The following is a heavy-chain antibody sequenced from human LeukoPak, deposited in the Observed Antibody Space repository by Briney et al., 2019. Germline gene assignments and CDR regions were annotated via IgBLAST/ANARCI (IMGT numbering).Heavy chain of an antibody. Sequence: GGSLRLSCAASGFTFSSYGMHWVRQAPGKGLEWVAVIWYDGSNKYYADSVKGRFTISRGNSKNTLYLQMNSLRAEDTAVYYCARETEARYCSSTSCYSWGYFDYWGQGTLVTVSS. D-gene: IGHD2-2*01. CDR2: IWYDGSNK. CDR1: GFTFSSYG. CDR3: ARETEARYCSSTSCYSWGYFDY. J-gene: IGHJ4*02. V-gene: IGHV3-33*01.